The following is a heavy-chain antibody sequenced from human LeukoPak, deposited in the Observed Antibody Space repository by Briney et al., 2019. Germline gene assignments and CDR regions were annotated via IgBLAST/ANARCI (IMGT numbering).Heavy chain of an antibody. CDR2: ISSSSSYI. CDR1: GFTFSSYS. D-gene: IGHD2-15*01. V-gene: IGHV3-21*01. CDR3: ARDSDIVVVVAATRNGYYYYGMDV. J-gene: IGHJ6*02. Sequence: GGSLRLSCAASGFTFSSYSMNWVRQAPGKGLEWVSSISSSSSYIYYADSVKGRFTISRDNAKNSLYPQMNSLRAEDTAVYYCARDSDIVVVVAATRNGYYYYGMDVWGQGTTVTVSS.